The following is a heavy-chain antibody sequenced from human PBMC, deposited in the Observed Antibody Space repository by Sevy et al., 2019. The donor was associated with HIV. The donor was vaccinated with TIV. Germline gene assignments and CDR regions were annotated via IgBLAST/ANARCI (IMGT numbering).Heavy chain of an antibody. Sequence: SETLSLTCNVSGGSISSSYWSWIRQPPGKGLEWIGYIYYSGSTNYNPSLKSRVTISVDTSKNQFSLKLGSVTAADTVVYYCARGYALGIHYGMDVWGQGTTVTVSS. CDR2: IYYSGST. J-gene: IGHJ6*02. CDR1: GGSISSSY. D-gene: IGHD1-1*01. V-gene: IGHV4-59*01. CDR3: ARGYALGIHYGMDV.